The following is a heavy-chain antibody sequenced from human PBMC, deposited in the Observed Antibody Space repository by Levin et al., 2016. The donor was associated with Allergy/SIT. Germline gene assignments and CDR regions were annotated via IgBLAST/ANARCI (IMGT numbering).Heavy chain of an antibody. V-gene: IGHV1-18*01. CDR3: ARPYEDYYDSSGYPWWYFDL. J-gene: IGHJ2*01. D-gene: IGHD3-22*01. Sequence: WVRQAPGQGLEWMGWISAYNGNTNYAQKLQGRVTMTTDTSTSTAYMELRSLRSDDTAVYYCARPYEDYYDSSGYPWWYFDLWGRGTLVTVSS. CDR2: ISAYNGNT.